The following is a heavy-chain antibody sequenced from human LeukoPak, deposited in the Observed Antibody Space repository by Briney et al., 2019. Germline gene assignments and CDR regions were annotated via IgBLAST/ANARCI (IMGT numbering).Heavy chain of an antibody. V-gene: IGHV3-30*04. J-gene: IGHJ4*02. CDR3: ARGGYSYGYPTKYYFDY. Sequence: GRSLRLSCAASGFTFSNYAMHWVRQAPGKGLEWVALISYDGSNKDYADSVKGRFTISRDNAKNSLYLQMNSLRAEDTAVYYCARGGYSYGYPTKYYFDYWGQGTLVTVSS. CDR2: ISYDGSNK. D-gene: IGHD5-18*01. CDR1: GFTFSNYA.